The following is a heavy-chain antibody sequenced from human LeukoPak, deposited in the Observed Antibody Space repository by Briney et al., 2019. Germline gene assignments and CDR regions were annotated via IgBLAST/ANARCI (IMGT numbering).Heavy chain of an antibody. Sequence: QPGGSLRLSCAASGFKFSGHEMNWVRQAPGKGLEWVSYISSSGATIHYGHSVRGRFTISRDNAKNSLYLQMDSLRADDTATYYCAAQYGSGSAYYFYAMDLWGQGTTVTVSS. CDR1: GFKFSGHE. D-gene: IGHD3-10*01. CDR2: ISSSGATI. V-gene: IGHV3-48*03. J-gene: IGHJ6*02. CDR3: AAQYGSGSAYYFYAMDL.